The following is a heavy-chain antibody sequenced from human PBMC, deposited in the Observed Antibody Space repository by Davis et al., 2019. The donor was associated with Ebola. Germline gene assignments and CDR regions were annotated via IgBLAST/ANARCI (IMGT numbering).Heavy chain of an antibody. Sequence: MPSETLSLTCAVYGGSFSGYYWSWIRQPPGKGLEWIGEINHSGSTNYNPSLKSRVTISVDTSKNQFALKLSSVTAADTAIYCCARTTRGSGWFLDYWGQRIQVTVS. V-gene: IGHV4-34*01. CDR2: INHSGST. CDR3: ARTTRGSGWFLDY. D-gene: IGHD6-19*01. CDR1: GGSFSGYY. J-gene: IGHJ4*02.